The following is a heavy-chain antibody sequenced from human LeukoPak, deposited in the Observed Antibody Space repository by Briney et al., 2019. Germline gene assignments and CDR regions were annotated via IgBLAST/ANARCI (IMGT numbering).Heavy chain of an antibody. D-gene: IGHD6-19*01. J-gene: IGHJ4*02. V-gene: IGHV3-23*01. CDR2: IIGSGVNT. CDR3: AKRLSHSFDS. CDR1: GLTFSNSY. Sequence: GGSLRLSCAASGLTFSNSYMNWVRQAPGKGLEWVSAIIGSGVNTYYADSVKGRFTISRDNSKNTLYLQMNSLRAEDTAVYYCAKRLSHSFDSWGQGTLVTVSS.